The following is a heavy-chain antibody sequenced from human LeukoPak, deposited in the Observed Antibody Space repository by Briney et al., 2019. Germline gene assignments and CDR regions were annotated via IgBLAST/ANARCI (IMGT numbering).Heavy chain of an antibody. Sequence: ASMKVSCKASGYTFTSYGISWVRQATGQGLEWMGWMNPNSGNTGYAQKFQGRVTMTRNTSISTAYMELSSLRSEDTAVYYCASAVNYDFWSGNYGMDVWGQGTTVTVSS. CDR2: MNPNSGNT. D-gene: IGHD3-3*01. J-gene: IGHJ6*02. CDR3: ASAVNYDFWSGNYGMDV. V-gene: IGHV1-8*02. CDR1: GYTFTSYG.